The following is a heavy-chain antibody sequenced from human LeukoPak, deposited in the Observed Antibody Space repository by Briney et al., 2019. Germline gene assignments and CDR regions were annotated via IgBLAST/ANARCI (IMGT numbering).Heavy chain of an antibody. J-gene: IGHJ4*02. CDR3: ASWTLFGSSWIYYFDY. Sequence: SETLSLTCTVSGGSISSYYWSWIRQPPGKGLEWIGYIYYSGSTNYNPSLKSRVTISVDKSKNQFSLKLSSVTAADTAVYYCASWTLFGSSWIYYFDYWGQGTLVTVSS. CDR1: GGSISSYY. V-gene: IGHV4-59*12. CDR2: IYYSGST. D-gene: IGHD6-13*01.